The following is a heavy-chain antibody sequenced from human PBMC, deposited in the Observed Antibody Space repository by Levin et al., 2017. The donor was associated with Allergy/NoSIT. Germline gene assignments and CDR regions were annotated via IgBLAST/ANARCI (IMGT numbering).Heavy chain of an antibody. CDR1: GGSISYYY. J-gene: IGHJ6*02. D-gene: IGHD2-21*02. V-gene: IGHV4-59*01. CDR2: IHYSGST. CDR3: ARAKYCGRDCSSAANYYGMDV. Sequence: KSSETLSLTCIVSGGSISYYYWSWIRQPPGKGLEWIGYIHYSGSTNYNPSLRSRVTISVDTPKNQFSLRLSSVSAADTAVYYCARAKYCGRDCSSAANYYGMDVWGQGTTVSVSS.